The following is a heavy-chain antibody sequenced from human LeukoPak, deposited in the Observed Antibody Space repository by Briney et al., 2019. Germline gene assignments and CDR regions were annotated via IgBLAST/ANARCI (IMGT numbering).Heavy chain of an antibody. Sequence: SETLSLTCTVSGGSNSSYYWSWIRQPPGKGLEWIGYIYYSGSTNYNPSLKSRVTISVDTSKNQFSLKLSSVTAADTAVYYCARGPWQYYFDYWGQGTLVTVSS. CDR1: GGSNSSYY. CDR3: ARGPWQYYFDY. D-gene: IGHD5-12*01. V-gene: IGHV4-59*01. CDR2: IYYSGST. J-gene: IGHJ4*02.